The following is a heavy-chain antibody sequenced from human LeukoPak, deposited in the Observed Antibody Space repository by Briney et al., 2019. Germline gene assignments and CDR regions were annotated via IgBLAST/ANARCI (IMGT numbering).Heavy chain of an antibody. D-gene: IGHD3-16*01. CDR2: IFHSGIA. Sequence: SETLSLTCEVSNYPITGDYYWVWIRQPPGQGLEWIGQIFHSGIAHYNPSLKSRVTMSVDTSRSQFSVNLNSVTAADTAVYYCARAGFGTAYNRFYYYMDVWGKGTTVTVSS. CDR1: NYPITGDYY. J-gene: IGHJ6*03. CDR3: ARAGFGTAYNRFYYYMDV. V-gene: IGHV4-38-2*01.